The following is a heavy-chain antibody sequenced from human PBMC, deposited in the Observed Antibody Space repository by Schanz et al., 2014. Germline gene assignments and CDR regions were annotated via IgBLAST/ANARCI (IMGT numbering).Heavy chain of an antibody. V-gene: IGHV1-2*02. CDR1: GYTFIGYY. CDR2: INTNSGDT. Sequence: QVQLVQSGAELKRPGASVKVSCKASGYTFIGYYIHWVRQAPGQGLEWMGWINTNSGDTMIAQKFQGRVTMTRDTSISVAYMEVSSLRSDDTAVYYCARRGTTNSSSWYSFDYWGQGTLVTVSS. CDR3: ARRGTTNSSSWYSFDY. J-gene: IGHJ4*02. D-gene: IGHD6-13*01.